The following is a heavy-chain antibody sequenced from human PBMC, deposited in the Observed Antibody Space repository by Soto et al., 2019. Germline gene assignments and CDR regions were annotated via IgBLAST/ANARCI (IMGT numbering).Heavy chain of an antibody. Sequence: EVQLVESGGGLVKPGGSLRLSCAASGFTFSNAWMNWVRQAPGKGLEWVGRIKSKTDGGTTDYAAPVKGRFTISRDDSKNTLYLQMNSLKTEDTAVYYCTTPRAPYYDSSGYYSYYYGMDVWGQGTTVTVSS. CDR1: GFTFSNAW. CDR2: IKSKTDGGTT. V-gene: IGHV3-15*07. J-gene: IGHJ6*02. D-gene: IGHD3-22*01. CDR3: TTPRAPYYDSSGYYSYYYGMDV.